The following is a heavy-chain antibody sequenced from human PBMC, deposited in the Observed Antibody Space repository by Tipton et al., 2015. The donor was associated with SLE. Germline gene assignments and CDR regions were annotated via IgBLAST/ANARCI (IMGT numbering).Heavy chain of an antibody. J-gene: IGHJ4*02. D-gene: IGHD6-13*01. V-gene: IGHV4-39*07. CDR3: AREDSSSWFLDY. Sequence: TLSLTCTVSGGSISSSSYYWGWIRQPPGKGREWIGSIYYSGSTYYNPSLKSRVTISVDTSKNQFSLKLSSVTAADTAVYYCAREDSSSWFLDYWGQGTLVTVSS. CDR2: IYYSGST. CDR1: GGSISSSSYY.